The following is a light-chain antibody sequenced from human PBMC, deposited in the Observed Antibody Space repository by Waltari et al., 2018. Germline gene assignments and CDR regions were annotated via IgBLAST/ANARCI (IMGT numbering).Light chain of an antibody. V-gene: IGKV4-1*01. CDR1: QSVLYSSNNKNF. J-gene: IGKJ1*01. CDR2: WAS. CDR3: QQYYSTPWT. Sequence: IVMTQSPDSLSVSLGGRATINCKSRQSVLYSSNNKNFLAWYQQKPGQPPKLLIYWASTRQSGVPDRFSGSGSGTDFTLTISSLQAEDVAVYYCQQYYSTPWTFGQGTKVETK.